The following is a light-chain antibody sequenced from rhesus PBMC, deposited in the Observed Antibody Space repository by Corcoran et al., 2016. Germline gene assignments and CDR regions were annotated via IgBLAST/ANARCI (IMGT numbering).Light chain of an antibody. J-gene: IGKJ3*01. CDR2: ASS. Sequence: EIKMTQSPSSLSASVGDKVTITCRARQGISNALAWYQQNPGKAPKLLIYASSTLQSGVPSRFSGSGTGTYFTLTISSLQPEDFAVYYCQHSNSYPFTFGPGTKLDIK. CDR3: QHSNSYPFT. V-gene: IGKV1-33*01. CDR1: QGISNA.